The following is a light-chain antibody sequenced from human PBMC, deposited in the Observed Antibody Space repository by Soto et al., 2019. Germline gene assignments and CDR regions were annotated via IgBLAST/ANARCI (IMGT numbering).Light chain of an antibody. CDR2: SAS. CDR1: QGFSNS. CDR3: QQPDRYPCT. Sequence: DIQLTQSPSFLSASVGDRVTITCRASQGFSNSLAWYQQKPGKAPKLLIYSASTLQSGVPSRFSGSGSGTEFTLTISSLQPEDFATYYYQQPDRYPCTFGQGTKLEIK. V-gene: IGKV1-9*01. J-gene: IGKJ2*02.